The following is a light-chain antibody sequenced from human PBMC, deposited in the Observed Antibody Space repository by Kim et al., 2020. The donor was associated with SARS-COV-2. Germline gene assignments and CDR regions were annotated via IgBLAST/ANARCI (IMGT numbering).Light chain of an antibody. J-gene: IGLJ1*01. CDR2: YDS. CDR3: QVWDSSSDPPNYV. CDR1: NIGSKS. Sequence: GKTVRITCGGNNIGSKSVHWYQQKPGQAPVLVIYYDSDRPSGIPERFSGSNSGNTATLTISRVEAGDEADYYCQVWDSSSDPPNYVFGTGTKVTVL. V-gene: IGLV3-21*04.